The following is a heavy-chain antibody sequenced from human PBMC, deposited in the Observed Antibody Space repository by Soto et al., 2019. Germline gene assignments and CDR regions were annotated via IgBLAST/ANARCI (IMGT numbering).Heavy chain of an antibody. CDR2: MNDSGSI. CDR1: GGSFSGSY. J-gene: IGHJ4*02. Sequence: SETLDLSCAAHGGSFSGSYWNWIRQPPGKGLEWIGEMNDSGSINYNPSLKSRVSISGDTSNNHFSLKLSSVTAADTAVYYGARSLYSSSPRYWGQGTLVTVSS. D-gene: IGHD6-6*01. V-gene: IGHV4-34*01. CDR3: ARSLYSSSPRY.